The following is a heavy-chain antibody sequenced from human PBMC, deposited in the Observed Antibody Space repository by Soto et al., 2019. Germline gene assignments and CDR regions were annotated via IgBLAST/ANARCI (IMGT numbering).Heavy chain of an antibody. Sequence: EVQLVESGGGLVQPGGSLRLSCAASGFTFSSYWMSWVRQAPGKGLEWVANIKHDGSEKYYVDSVKGRFTISRDNAKNSLYLQMNSLRAEDTAVYYCARERPGIAAAGTIDYWGQGTLVTVSS. CDR2: IKHDGSEK. CDR1: GFTFSSYW. V-gene: IGHV3-7*01. J-gene: IGHJ4*02. CDR3: ARERPGIAAAGTIDY. D-gene: IGHD6-13*01.